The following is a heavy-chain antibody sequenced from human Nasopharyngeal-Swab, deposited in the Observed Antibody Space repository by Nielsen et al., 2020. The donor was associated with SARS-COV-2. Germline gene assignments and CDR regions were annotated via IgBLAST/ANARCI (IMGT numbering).Heavy chain of an antibody. D-gene: IGHD4-17*01. J-gene: IGHJ6*02. Sequence: GESLKISCAASGFTFSSYEMNWVRQAPGKGLEWVSAISGSGGSTYYADSVKGRFTISRDNSKNTLYLQMNSLRAEDTAVYYCANENYGDRYYYYGMDVWGQGTTVTVSS. CDR2: ISGSGGST. CDR3: ANENYGDRYYYYGMDV. CDR1: GFTFSSYE. V-gene: IGHV3-23*01.